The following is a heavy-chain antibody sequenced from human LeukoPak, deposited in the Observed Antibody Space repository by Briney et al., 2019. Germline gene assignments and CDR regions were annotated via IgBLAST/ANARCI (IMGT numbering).Heavy chain of an antibody. Sequence: PGGSLRLSCAASGFTFSNYAMSWVRQAPGKGLEWVSAISGSGGSTYSADSVKGRFTISRDNSKNTLYLQMNSLRAEDTAVYYCAKDLSEEDSSGYYYWNAFDIWGQGTMVTVSS. CDR3: AKDLSEEDSSGYYYWNAFDI. CDR2: ISGSGGST. V-gene: IGHV3-23*01. D-gene: IGHD3-22*01. J-gene: IGHJ3*02. CDR1: GFTFSNYA.